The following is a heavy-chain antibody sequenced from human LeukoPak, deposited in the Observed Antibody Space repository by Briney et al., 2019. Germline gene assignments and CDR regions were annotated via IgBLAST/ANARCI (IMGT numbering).Heavy chain of an antibody. J-gene: IGHJ2*01. Sequence: SETLSLTCAVYGGSFSGYYWSWIRQTPGKGLEWIGEINHSGSTNYNPSLKSRVTISVDKSKNQFSLKLSSVTAADTAVYYCARDRAPPYYYDSSGYREVPGYFDLWGRGTLVTVSS. V-gene: IGHV4-34*01. CDR3: ARDRAPPYYYDSSGYREVPGYFDL. CDR2: INHSGST. CDR1: GGSFSGYY. D-gene: IGHD3-22*01.